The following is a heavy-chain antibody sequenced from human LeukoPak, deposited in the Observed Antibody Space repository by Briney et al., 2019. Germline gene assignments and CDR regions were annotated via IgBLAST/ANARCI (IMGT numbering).Heavy chain of an antibody. J-gene: IGHJ4*02. Sequence: GGSLRLSCAVSGFTFSTSAMNWVRQVPGKGLEWVSSIDYDGSHIYYSASVKGRFSISRDNARDSVYLQMDSLRAEDTAVYYCAGDPERYLRTGHYDYWGQGTLVIVSS. CDR2: IDYDGSHI. V-gene: IGHV3-21*01. CDR1: GFTFSTSA. CDR3: AGDPERYLRTGHYDY. D-gene: IGHD3-10*02.